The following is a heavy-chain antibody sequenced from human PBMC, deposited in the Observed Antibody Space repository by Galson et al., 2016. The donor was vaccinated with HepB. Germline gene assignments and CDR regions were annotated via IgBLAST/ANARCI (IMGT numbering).Heavy chain of an antibody. Sequence: SETLSLTCTVSGASISSYYWSWIRQPPGKGLEWIGYIFSSGGTYYNPSLKSRVTILVDTQLSLKLSSVTAADTAVYYCATTSRKPTWSGGMDVWGQGTTVTVSS. CDR1: GASISSYY. J-gene: IGHJ6*02. CDR3: ATTSRKPTWSGGMDV. D-gene: IGHD1-14*01. V-gene: IGHV4-59*01. CDR2: IFSSGGT.